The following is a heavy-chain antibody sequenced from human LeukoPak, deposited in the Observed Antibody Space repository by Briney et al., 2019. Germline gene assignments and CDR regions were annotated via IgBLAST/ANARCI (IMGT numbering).Heavy chain of an antibody. CDR1: GGSISSGSYY. D-gene: IGHD3-22*01. Sequence: PSETLSLTCTVSGGSISSGSYYWSWIRQPAGKGLEWIGRIYTSGSTNYNPSLKSRVTISVDTSKNRFSLKLSSVTAADTAVYYCARTYDTTRRDYWGQGTLVTVSS. J-gene: IGHJ4*02. CDR2: IYTSGST. CDR3: ARTYDTTRRDY. V-gene: IGHV4-61*02.